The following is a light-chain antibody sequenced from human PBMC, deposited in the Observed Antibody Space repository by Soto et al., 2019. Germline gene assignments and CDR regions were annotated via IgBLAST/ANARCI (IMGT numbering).Light chain of an antibody. J-gene: IGKJ1*01. V-gene: IGKV3-11*01. CDR1: QRVSNY. Sequence: DIVLTQSPATLSFSPGERPTLSCRASQRVSNYLAWYQQKPGQAPRLLIYDASKRATGTPARFTVSGSGTDFNLTISCLEPEDFAVYYCQQRSNWPPWTFGQGTKVEIK. CDR2: DAS. CDR3: QQRSNWPPWT.